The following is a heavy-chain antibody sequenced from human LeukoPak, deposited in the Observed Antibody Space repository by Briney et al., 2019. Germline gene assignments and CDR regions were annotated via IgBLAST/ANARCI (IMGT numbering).Heavy chain of an antibody. Sequence: GGSLRLSCAASGFTFSSYWMHWVRQAPGKGLVWVSRINSDGSSTSYADSVKGRFTISRDNAKNTLYLQMSSLRAEDSAVYYCVSSYCSGGSCYSASGYWGQGTLVTVSS. CDR3: VSSYCSGGSCYSASGY. D-gene: IGHD2-15*01. V-gene: IGHV3-74*01. CDR2: INSDGSST. J-gene: IGHJ4*02. CDR1: GFTFSSYW.